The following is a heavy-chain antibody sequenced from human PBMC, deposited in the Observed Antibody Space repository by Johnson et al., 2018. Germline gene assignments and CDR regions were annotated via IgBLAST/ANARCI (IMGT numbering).Heavy chain of an antibody. D-gene: IGHD3-10*01. CDR3: ASFGSRTAFAF. J-gene: IGHJ3*01. CDR2: IAHSGST. V-gene: IGHV4-34*01. Sequence: QVQLQQWGAGLLKXSETLSLTCAVFGGSFSAYDWSWIRQPPGKGLEWIGEIAHSGSTLFNPSPKSRVTMSVDPSTNQFFLTLSSVTAADTAVYYCASFGSRTAFAFWGQGTMVTVSS. CDR1: GGSFSAYD.